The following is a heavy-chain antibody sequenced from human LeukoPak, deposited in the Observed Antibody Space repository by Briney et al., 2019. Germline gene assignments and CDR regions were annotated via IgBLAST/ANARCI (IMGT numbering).Heavy chain of an antibody. V-gene: IGHV4-30-4*01. J-gene: IGHJ4*02. CDR3: ARVVSGWFFFDY. CDR2: IYYSGST. Sequence: SETLSLTCTVSGGSISGYYWSWIRQPPGKGLEWIGYIYYSGSTYYNPSLKSRVTISVDTSKNQFSLKLSSVTAADTAVYYCARVVSGWFFFDYWGQGTLVTVSS. CDR1: GGSISGYY. D-gene: IGHD6-19*01.